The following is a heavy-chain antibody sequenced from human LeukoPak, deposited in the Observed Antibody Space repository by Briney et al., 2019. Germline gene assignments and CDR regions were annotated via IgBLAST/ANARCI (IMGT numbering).Heavy chain of an antibody. V-gene: IGHV3-48*01. CDR3: ARTHVRGYSYGLGY. J-gene: IGHJ4*02. CDR1: GFIFSSYG. D-gene: IGHD5-18*01. CDR2: ITSSSSTI. Sequence: GGSLRLSCAASGFIFSSYGMNWVRQAPGKGLEWVSYITSSSSTIYYADSVKGRFTISRDNSKNTLYLQMNSLRAEDTAVYYCARTHVRGYSYGLGYWGQGTLVTVSS.